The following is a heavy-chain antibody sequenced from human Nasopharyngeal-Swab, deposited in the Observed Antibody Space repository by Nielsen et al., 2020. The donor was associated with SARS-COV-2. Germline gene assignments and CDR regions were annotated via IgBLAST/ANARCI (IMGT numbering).Heavy chain of an antibody. V-gene: IGHV3-23*01. CDR1: VFTFSSYA. D-gene: IGHD2-2*01. Sequence: GESLTISCAASVFTFSSYAMTWVRQAPGKGLEWVSSISVNGASTYYAGSVKGRFTISRDNSRNTLYLQLNSLRAEDTAIYYCVKGMPQSGGMDVWGKGTTVSVSS. J-gene: IGHJ6*03. CDR3: VKGMPQSGGMDV. CDR2: ISVNGAST.